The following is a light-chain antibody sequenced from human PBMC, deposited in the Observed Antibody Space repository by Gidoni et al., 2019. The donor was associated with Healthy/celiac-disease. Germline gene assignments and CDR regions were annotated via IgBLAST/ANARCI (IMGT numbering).Light chain of an antibody. CDR3: QKYNSAPTT. Sequence: DIQMTQSPSSLSASVGDRVTITCRASQGNSNDLAWYQQKPGKVPKLLIYAASTLQSGVPSRFSGSGSGTDFTLTISSLQPEDVATYYCQKYNSAPTTFGGGTKVEIK. V-gene: IGKV1-27*01. CDR1: QGNSND. CDR2: AAS. J-gene: IGKJ4*01.